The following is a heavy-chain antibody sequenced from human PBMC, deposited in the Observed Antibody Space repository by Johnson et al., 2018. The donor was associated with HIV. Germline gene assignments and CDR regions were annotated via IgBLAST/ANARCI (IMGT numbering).Heavy chain of an antibody. V-gene: IGHV3-11*04. CDR3: ARKGSSGFGGIDAFDI. J-gene: IGHJ3*02. Sequence: QVQLVESGGGLVKPGGSLRLSCAASGFSFSDYYMSWIRQAPGKGLESVSYISNSGTTIYYAASVKGRFTISRDNAKKSLYLQMNSLRVEDTAVYYCARKGSSGFGGIDAFDIWGQGTMVTVSS. D-gene: IGHD3-22*01. CDR1: GFSFSDYY. CDR2: ISNSGTTI.